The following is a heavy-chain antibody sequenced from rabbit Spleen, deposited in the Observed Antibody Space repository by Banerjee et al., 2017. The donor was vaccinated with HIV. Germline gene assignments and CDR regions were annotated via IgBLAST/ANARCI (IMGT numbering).Heavy chain of an antibody. J-gene: IGHJ4*01. V-gene: IGHV1S40*01. CDR1: GVSFTSNYY. CDR2: IDTGSSGFT. Sequence: QSLEESGGDLVKPGASLTLTCTASGVSFTSNYYMCWVRQAPGKGLEWIACIDTGSSGFTYFASWAKGRFTISKTSSTTVTLQVTSLTAADTATYFCTRGGYNVGDGCRLWGPGTLVTVS. CDR3: TRGGYNVGDGCRL. D-gene: IGHD2-1*01.